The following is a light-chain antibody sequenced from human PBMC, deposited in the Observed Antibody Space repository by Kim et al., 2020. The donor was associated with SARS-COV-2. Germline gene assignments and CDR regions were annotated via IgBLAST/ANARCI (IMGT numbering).Light chain of an antibody. Sequence: AIRITQSPSSLSASTGDRVTITCRASQGISSYLAWYQQKPGKAPKLLIHAASTLQSGVPSRFSGSGSGTDFTLTISCLQSEDFATYYCQQYYSYPLTFGGGTKVDIK. CDR1: QGISSY. CDR3: QQYYSYPLT. V-gene: IGKV1-8*01. CDR2: AAS. J-gene: IGKJ4*01.